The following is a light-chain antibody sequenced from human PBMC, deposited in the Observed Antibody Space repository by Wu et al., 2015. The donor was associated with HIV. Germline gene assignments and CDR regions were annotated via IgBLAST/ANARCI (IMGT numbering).Light chain of an antibody. V-gene: IGKV1-13*02. J-gene: IGKJ4*01. CDR2: DAS. CDR1: QGISSA. CDR3: QQFNSYPLT. Sequence: AIQLTQSPSSLSASVGDRVTITCRASQGISSALAWYQQKPGKAPNLLIYDASNLESGVPSRFSGSGSGTDFTLTISSLQPEDFATYYCQQFNSYPLTFGGGTKVE.